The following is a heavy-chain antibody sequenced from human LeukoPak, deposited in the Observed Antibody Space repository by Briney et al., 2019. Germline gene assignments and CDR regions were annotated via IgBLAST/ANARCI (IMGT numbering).Heavy chain of an antibody. CDR2: IHITSDWV. CDR3: ASVGFPGGAIAVDY. D-gene: IGHD1-26*01. Sequence: PGGSLRLSCAASGFTFSAYNMNWVRQAPGKGLEWVSSIHITSDWVYYVDSVKGRFTISRDSAKNSLYLQMNSLRAEDTAVYYCASVGFPGGAIAVDYWGQGTLVTVSS. CDR1: GFTFSAYN. V-gene: IGHV3-21*01. J-gene: IGHJ4*02.